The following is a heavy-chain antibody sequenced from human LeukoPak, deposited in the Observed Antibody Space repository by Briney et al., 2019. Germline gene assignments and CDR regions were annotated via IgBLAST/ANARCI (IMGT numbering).Heavy chain of an antibody. CDR3: AREGHLTIFGAGRGYYFDY. J-gene: IGHJ4*02. V-gene: IGHV1-46*01. D-gene: IGHD3-3*01. CDR1: GYTFTSYY. Sequence: GASVKVSCKASGYTFTSYYMHWVRQAPGQGLEWMGIINPSGGSTSYAQKFQGRVTMTRDTSTSTVYMELSGLRSEDTAVYYCAREGHLTIFGAGRGYYFDYWGQGTLVTVSS. CDR2: INPSGGST.